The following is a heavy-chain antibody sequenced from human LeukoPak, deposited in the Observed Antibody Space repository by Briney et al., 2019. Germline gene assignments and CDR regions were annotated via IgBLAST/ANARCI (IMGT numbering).Heavy chain of an antibody. J-gene: IGHJ4*02. V-gene: IGHV3-74*03. CDR1: GFTFSSYW. Sequence: GGSLRLSCAASGFTFSSYWMHWVRQAPGKGLVWVSRINSDGSSITYADSVKGRFTISKDNAKNTLYLQMNSLRVEDTAVYYCAREGRVSGYDFDCWGQGTLVTVSS. CDR3: AREGRVSGYDFDC. D-gene: IGHD5-12*01. CDR2: INSDGSSI.